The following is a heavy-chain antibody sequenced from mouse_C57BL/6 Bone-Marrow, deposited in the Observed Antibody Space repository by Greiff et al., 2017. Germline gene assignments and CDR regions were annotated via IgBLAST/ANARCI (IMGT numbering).Heavy chain of an antibody. J-gene: IGHJ2*01. CDR2: ISDGGSYT. CDR3: ARDRGQLRLNYFDY. V-gene: IGHV5-4*01. Sequence: EVQRVESGGGLVKPGGSLKLSCAASGFTFSSYAMSWVRQTPEKRLEWVATISDGGSYTYYPDNVKGRFTISRDNANNNLYLQMSHLKSEDTAMYYCARDRGQLRLNYFDYWGQGTTLTVSS. D-gene: IGHD3-2*02. CDR1: GFTFSSYA.